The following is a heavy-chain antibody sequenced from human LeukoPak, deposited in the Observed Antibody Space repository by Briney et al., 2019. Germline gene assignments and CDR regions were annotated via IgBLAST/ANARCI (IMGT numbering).Heavy chain of an antibody. CDR3: AKRNTMVRGGPCFDY. D-gene: IGHD3-10*01. CDR2: ISGSGSYT. Sequence: PGGSLRLSCAASGFTLTSYGMSWVREAPGDGREWVSAISGSGSYTYYADSVKGRFTISRDNSENTLYLQMNNFRPEDTATYYCAKRNTMVRGGPCFDYWGQGLMVTVSS. V-gene: IGHV3-23*01. CDR1: GFTLTSYG. J-gene: IGHJ4*02.